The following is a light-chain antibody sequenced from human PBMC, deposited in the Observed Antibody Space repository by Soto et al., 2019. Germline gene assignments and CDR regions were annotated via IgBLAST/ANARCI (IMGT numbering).Light chain of an antibody. Sequence: QSALTQAASVSGCPGQSITISCTGTSSDVGYDNYVSWYQQHPGRAPKSLIYEVSNRPSGVSNRFSGSKSGNTASLTISGLQAEDEADYYCSSYTSTSTYVFGTGTKVTVL. CDR2: EVS. CDR3: SSYTSTSTYV. V-gene: IGLV2-14*01. CDR1: SSDVGYDNY. J-gene: IGLJ1*01.